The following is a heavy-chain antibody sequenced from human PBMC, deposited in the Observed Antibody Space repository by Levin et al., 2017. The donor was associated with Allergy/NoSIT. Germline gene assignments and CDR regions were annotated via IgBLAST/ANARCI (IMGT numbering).Heavy chain of an antibody. CDR3: TREERYSGSLGY. D-gene: IGHD1-26*01. V-gene: IGHV4-4*07. CDR1: GRSLTSYY. CDR2: IHSSGNT. J-gene: IGHJ4*02. Sequence: ASETLSLTCIVSGRSLTSYYWSWIRQPAGEGLEWIGRIHSSGNTNYNPSLRSRVTMSVDTSKNQFSLRLTSVTAADTAVYFCTREERYSGSLGYWGQGTLVTVSS.